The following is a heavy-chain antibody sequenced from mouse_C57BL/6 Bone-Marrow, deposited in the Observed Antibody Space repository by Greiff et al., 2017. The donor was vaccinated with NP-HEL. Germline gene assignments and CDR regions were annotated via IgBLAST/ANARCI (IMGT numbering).Heavy chain of an antibody. D-gene: IGHD3-2*02. Sequence: VKLMESGPELVKPGASVKISCKASGYTFTDYYINWVKQRPGQGLEWIGWIFPGSGSTYYNEKFKGKATLTVDKSSSTAYMLLSSLTSEDSAVYFCARRDSSGYVLFAYWGQGTLVTVSA. J-gene: IGHJ3*01. CDR1: GYTFTDYY. CDR2: IFPGSGST. CDR3: ARRDSSGYVLFAY. V-gene: IGHV1-75*01.